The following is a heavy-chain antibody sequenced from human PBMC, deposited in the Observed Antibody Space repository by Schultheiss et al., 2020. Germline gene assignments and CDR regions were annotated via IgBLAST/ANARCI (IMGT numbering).Heavy chain of an antibody. D-gene: IGHD4-23*01. V-gene: IGHV3-74*01. Sequence: GGSLRLSCAASGFTFSSYWMHWVRQAPGKGLVWVSRINSDGSSTSYADSVRGRFTISRDNSKNTLYLQMNSLRAEDTAVYYCAKSDGGQYYFDAWGQGTLVTVSS. J-gene: IGHJ4*02. CDR3: AKSDGGQYYFDA. CDR1: GFTFSSYW. CDR2: INSDGSST.